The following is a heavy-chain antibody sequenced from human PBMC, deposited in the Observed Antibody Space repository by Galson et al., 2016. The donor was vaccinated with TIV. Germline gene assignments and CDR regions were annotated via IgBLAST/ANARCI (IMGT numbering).Heavy chain of an antibody. CDR2: ISTSGYVK. J-gene: IGHJ6*02. D-gene: IGHD5-24*01. CDR3: AGGRRLPLENVYYCGMDV. CDR1: GFTFSEYS. V-gene: IGHV3-48*02. Sequence: SLRLSCAASGFTFSEYSFNWVRQAPGKGLEWVAYISTSGYVKYYADSVKGRFTSFRDNAQNSLYLQMNSLSDEDSGVYYCAGGRRLPLENVYYCGMDVWGQGASVTVSS.